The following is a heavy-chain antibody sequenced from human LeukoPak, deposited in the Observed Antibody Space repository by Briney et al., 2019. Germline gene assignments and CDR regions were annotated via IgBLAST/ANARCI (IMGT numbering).Heavy chain of an antibody. CDR3: AKGRMDCGGDCYEDYFDY. J-gene: IGHJ4*02. CDR1: GFTFDDYA. CDR2: ISWNSGSI. D-gene: IGHD2-21*01. V-gene: IGHV3-9*03. Sequence: GRSLRLSCAASGFTFDDYAMHWVRQAPGKGLEWVSGISWNSGSIGYADSVKGRFTISRDNAKNSLYLQMNSLRAEDMALYYCAKGRMDCGGDCYEDYFDYWGQGTLVTVSS.